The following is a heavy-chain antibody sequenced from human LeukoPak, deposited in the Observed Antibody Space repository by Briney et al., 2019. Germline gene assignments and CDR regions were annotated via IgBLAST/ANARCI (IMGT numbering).Heavy chain of an antibody. J-gene: IGHJ4*02. V-gene: IGHV1-69*13. D-gene: IGHD3-22*01. CDR3: ARFDYDSSGYYAHFDY. CDR1: GGTFSSYA. Sequence: ASVKVSCKASGGTFSSYAISWVRQAPGQGLEWMGGIIPIFGTANYAQKFQGGVTITADESTSTAYMELSSLRSEDTAVYYCARFDYDSSGYYAHFDYWGQGTLVTVSS. CDR2: IIPIFGTA.